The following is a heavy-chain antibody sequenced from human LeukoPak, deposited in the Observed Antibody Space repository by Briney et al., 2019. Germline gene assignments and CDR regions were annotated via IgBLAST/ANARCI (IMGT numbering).Heavy chain of an antibody. CDR3: ARRYYYGSGSYYTELYHDY. D-gene: IGHD3-10*01. V-gene: IGHV1-8*01. J-gene: IGHJ4*02. CDR2: MNPNSGNT. CDR1: GYTFTSYD. Sequence: ASVTVSCKASGYTFTSYDINWVRQATGQGLEWMGWMNPNSGNTGYAQKFQGRVTMTRNTSISTAYMELSSLRSEDTAVYYCARRYYYGSGSYYTELYHDYWGQGTLVTVSS.